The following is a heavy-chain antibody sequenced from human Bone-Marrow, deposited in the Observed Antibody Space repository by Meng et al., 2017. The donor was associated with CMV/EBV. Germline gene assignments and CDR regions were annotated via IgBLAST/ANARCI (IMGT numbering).Heavy chain of an antibody. V-gene: IGHV4-61*01. CDR3: ARASGTTNLATDY. D-gene: IGHD1-7*01. Sequence: SETLSLTCTVSGGSVSTGTYYWIWIRQPPGKGLEWIGYIYYTGSTNYNPSLKSRVTISADTSNNQFSLRPTAVTAADTAVYYCARASGTTNLATDYWGQGTLVTVSS. CDR1: GGSVSTGTYY. J-gene: IGHJ4*02. CDR2: IYYTGST.